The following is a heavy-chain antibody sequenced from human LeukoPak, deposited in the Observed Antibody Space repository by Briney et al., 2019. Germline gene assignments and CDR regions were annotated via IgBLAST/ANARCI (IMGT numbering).Heavy chain of an antibody. V-gene: IGHV1-18*01. CDR3: ARKAGIVVVPAVYYYYYGMDV. CDR1: XXXVTSXX. Sequence: KXSCXXXXXXVTSXXISWVRQAPGQGLEWMGGMSAYNGNTNYAQKLQGRVTMTTDTSTTTAYMELRSLRSDDTAFYYCARKAGIVVVPAVYYYYYGMDVWGQGTTVTVSS. CDR2: MSAYNGNT. D-gene: IGHD2-2*01. J-gene: IGHJ6*02.